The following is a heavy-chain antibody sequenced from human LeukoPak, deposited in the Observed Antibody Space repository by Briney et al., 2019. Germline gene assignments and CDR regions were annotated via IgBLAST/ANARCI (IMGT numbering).Heavy chain of an antibody. J-gene: IGHJ4*02. V-gene: IGHV3-66*01. Sequence: PGGSLRLSCAASGFTVSSNYMSWVRQAPGKGLEWVSVIYSGGSTHYADSVKGRFTISRDNSKNMLYLQMNSLRAEDTAVYYCARDRGGYGSGSYYLDYWGQGTLVTVSS. CDR3: ARDRGGYGSGSYYLDY. CDR2: IYSGGST. CDR1: GFTVSSNY. D-gene: IGHD3-10*01.